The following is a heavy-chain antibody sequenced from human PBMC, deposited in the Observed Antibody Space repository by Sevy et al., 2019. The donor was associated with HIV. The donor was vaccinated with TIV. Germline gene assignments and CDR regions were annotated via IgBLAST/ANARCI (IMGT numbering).Heavy chain of an antibody. V-gene: IGHV1-46*01. Sequence: ASVKVSCKASGYTFINYYIHWVRQAPGQGLEWMGLINPSGGSTSSAQKFQGTVTMTRDTSTNTVYMELSSLRSEDTAVYYCARVYYYDYSGPGFWGQGTLVTVSS. CDR1: GYTFINYY. CDR2: INPSGGST. J-gene: IGHJ4*02. CDR3: ARVYYYDYSGPGF. D-gene: IGHD3-22*01.